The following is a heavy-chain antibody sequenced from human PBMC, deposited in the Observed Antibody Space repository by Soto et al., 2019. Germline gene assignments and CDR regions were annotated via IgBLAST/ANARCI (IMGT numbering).Heavy chain of an antibody. Sequence: EVQLVESGGGLVQPGGSLRLSCAASGFTFSSYWMHWVRQAPGKGLEWVSRINNDGSSTSYADSVKGRLTISRDNAKNTPYLQVNSLRAEDTAVYYCAGGGVAGAGTYYNDYWGRGTLVTVSS. V-gene: IGHV3-74*01. J-gene: IGHJ4*02. CDR3: AGGGVAGAGTYYNDY. D-gene: IGHD3-10*01. CDR2: INNDGSST. CDR1: GFTFSSYW.